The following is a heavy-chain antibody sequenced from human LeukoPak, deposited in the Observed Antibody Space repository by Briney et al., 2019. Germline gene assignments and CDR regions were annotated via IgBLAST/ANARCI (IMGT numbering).Heavy chain of an antibody. V-gene: IGHV4-59*01. J-gene: IGHJ5*02. CDR3: ARVHPFGWFGELRDNWFDP. Sequence: PSETLSLTCSVSGFTTSYSWGWIRQPPGKGLEWIGYIYYSGSTNYNPSLKSRVTISVDTSKNQFSLKLSSVTAADTAVYYCARVHPFGWFGELRDNWFDPWGQGTLVTVSS. CDR1: GFTTSYS. CDR2: IYYSGST. D-gene: IGHD3-10*01.